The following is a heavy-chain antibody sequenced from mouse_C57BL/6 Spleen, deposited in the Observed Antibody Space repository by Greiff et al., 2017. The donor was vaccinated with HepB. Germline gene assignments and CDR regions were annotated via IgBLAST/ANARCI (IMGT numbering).Heavy chain of an antibody. V-gene: IGHV1-26*01. CDR2: INPNNGGT. CDR1: GYTLPDYY. CDR3: ARMDDYDALAY. D-gene: IGHD2-4*01. Sequence: EVQLQQSGPELVKPGASVKISCKASGYTLPDYYMNWVKQSHGKSLEWIGDINPNNGGTSYNQKFKGKATLTVDKSSSTAYMELRSLTSEDSAVYYCARMDDYDALAYWGQGTLVTVSA. J-gene: IGHJ3*01.